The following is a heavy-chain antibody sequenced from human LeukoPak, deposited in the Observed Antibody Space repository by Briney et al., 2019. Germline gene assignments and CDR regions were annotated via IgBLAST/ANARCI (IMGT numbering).Heavy chain of an antibody. J-gene: IGHJ4*02. Sequence: GGSLRLSCAASGFTFSDYFMSWIRQAPGKGLEWVSYISSRSDTIYYADSVKGRFTISRDNAKNSLYLQMNSLRAEDTAVHYCARGPAGYYDFWSGYSAFDYWGQGTLVTVSS. CDR1: GFTFSDYF. V-gene: IGHV3-11*04. D-gene: IGHD3-3*01. CDR2: ISSRSDTI. CDR3: ARGPAGYYDFWSGYSAFDY.